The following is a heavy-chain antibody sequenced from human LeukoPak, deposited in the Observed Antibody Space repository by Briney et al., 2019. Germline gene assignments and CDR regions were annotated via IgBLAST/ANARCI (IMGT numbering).Heavy chain of an antibody. CDR2: ISYDGSNK. CDR3: AKDSPLGPLDY. D-gene: IGHD6-13*01. Sequence: GGSLRLSCAASGFTFSSYGMHWVRQAPGKGLEWVAVISYDGSNKYYADSVKGRFTISRDNSKNTLYLQMNSLRAEDTAVYYCAKDSPLGPLDYWGQGTLVTVSS. J-gene: IGHJ4*02. V-gene: IGHV3-30*18. CDR1: GFTFSSYG.